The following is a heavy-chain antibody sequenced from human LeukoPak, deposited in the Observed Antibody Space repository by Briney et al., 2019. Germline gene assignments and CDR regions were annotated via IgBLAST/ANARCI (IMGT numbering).Heavy chain of an antibody. D-gene: IGHD6-19*01. V-gene: IGHV3-30*18. CDR1: GFTFSSYG. CDR2: ISFDGSNK. Sequence: GGSLRLSCAASGFTFSSYGMHWVRQAPGKGLEWVAVISFDGSNKYYADSVKGRFTISRDNSKNTLFLQMNSLRAEDTALYYCAKDWAVATYLYYYMDVWGQGTTVTVSS. CDR3: AKDWAVATYLYYYMDV. J-gene: IGHJ6*03.